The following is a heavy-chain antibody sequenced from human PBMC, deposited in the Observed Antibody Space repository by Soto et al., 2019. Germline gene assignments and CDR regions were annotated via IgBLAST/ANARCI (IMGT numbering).Heavy chain of an antibody. CDR2: ISWDGGST. Sequence: PGGSLRLSCAASGFTFDDYAMHWVRQAPGKGLEWVSLISWDGGSTYYADSVKGRFTISRDNSKNSLYLQMNSLRAEDTALYYCAKGGGYCSGGSSYSGYYYGMDVWGQGTTVTVSS. J-gene: IGHJ6*02. CDR3: AKGGGYCSGGSSYSGYYYGMDV. D-gene: IGHD2-15*01. CDR1: GFTFDDYA. V-gene: IGHV3-43D*04.